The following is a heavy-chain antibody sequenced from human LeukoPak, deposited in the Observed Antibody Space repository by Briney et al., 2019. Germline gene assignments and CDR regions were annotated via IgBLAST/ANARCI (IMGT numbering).Heavy chain of an antibody. CDR2: IYYSGST. V-gene: IGHV4-59*01. Sequence: SSETLSLTCTVSGGSISSYYWSWIRQPPRKGLERIGYIYYSGSTNYNPSLKSRDTISVDTSKNQFSLKLSSVTAADTAVYYCARNYDSSGYTTFGYWGQGTLVTVSS. J-gene: IGHJ4*02. CDR1: GGSISSYY. CDR3: ARNYDSSGYTTFGY. D-gene: IGHD3-22*01.